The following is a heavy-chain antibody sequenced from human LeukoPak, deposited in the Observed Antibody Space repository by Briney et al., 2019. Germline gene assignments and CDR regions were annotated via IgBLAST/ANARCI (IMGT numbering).Heavy chain of an antibody. CDR3: AIGVSSFQH. Sequence: SETLSLTCAVSGDSLRSYYWSWIRQPPGKGLEWIGYIYNSGSTNYNPSLKSRVTISVDTSKNQFSLKLSSVTAADTAVYYCAIGVSSFQHWGQGTLVTVSS. CDR1: GDSLRSYY. D-gene: IGHD3-10*01. J-gene: IGHJ1*01. CDR2: IYNSGST. V-gene: IGHV4-59*08.